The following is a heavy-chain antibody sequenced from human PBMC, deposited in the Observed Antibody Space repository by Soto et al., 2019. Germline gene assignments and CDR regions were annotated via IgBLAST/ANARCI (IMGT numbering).Heavy chain of an antibody. D-gene: IGHD6-19*01. Sequence: TLSLTCAVSGYSISIGFSWGWIRQPPGRGLEWIGSVSHSGSTYYNASLRSRVTISVDTSKNQFSLRLSSVTAADTAMYYCARDWGSGFYHFDHWGQGTLVTVSS. CDR1: GYSISIGFS. J-gene: IGHJ4*02. CDR3: ARDWGSGFYHFDH. CDR2: VSHSGST. V-gene: IGHV4-38-2*02.